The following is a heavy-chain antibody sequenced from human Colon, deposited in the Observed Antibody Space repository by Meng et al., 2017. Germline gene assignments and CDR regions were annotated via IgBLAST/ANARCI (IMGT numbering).Heavy chain of an antibody. CDR2: TYYRSKWYY. J-gene: IGHJ4*02. Sequence: QVHLHQSGPGLVKPSPTLSLTCASAGDSVSSNTAVWNWIRQSPSRGLEWLGRTYYRSKWYYDYAVSLQSRITINPDTSKNQFSLHVNSVTPEDTAVYYCASYRLGDWQPIDYWGQGTLVTVSS. D-gene: IGHD3-16*02. CDR1: GDSVSSNTAV. CDR3: ASYRLGDWQPIDY. V-gene: IGHV6-1*01.